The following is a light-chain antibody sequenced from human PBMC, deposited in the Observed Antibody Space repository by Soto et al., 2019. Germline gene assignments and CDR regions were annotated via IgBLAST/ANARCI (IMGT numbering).Light chain of an antibody. CDR2: GAS. CDR3: PQYNNWHPALT. CDR1: QSVSSN. V-gene: IGKV3-15*01. Sequence: EIVMTQSPATLSVSPGERATLSCRASQSVSSNLAWYQQKPGQAPRLLIYGASTRATGIPARFSGSGSGTEFTLTISSLQSEDFAVYYCPQYNNWHPALTFGGGTKVEIK. J-gene: IGKJ4*01.